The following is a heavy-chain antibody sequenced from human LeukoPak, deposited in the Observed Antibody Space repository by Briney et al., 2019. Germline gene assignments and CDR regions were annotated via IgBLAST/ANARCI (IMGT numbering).Heavy chain of an antibody. Sequence: PGRSLRLSCAASGFTFDDYAMHWVRQAPGKGLEWVSGISWNSGSIGYADSVKGRFTISRDNAKNSLYLQMNSLRAEDTAVYYCARDRESSGYYYWGQGTLVTVSS. CDR2: ISWNSGSI. V-gene: IGHV3-9*01. CDR3: ARDRESSGYYY. J-gene: IGHJ4*02. CDR1: GFTFDDYA. D-gene: IGHD3-22*01.